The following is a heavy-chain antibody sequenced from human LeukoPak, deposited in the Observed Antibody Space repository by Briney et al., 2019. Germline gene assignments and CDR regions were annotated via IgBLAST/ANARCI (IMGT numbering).Heavy chain of an antibody. CDR3: AREVVVVPAAKYRWFDP. V-gene: IGHV4-39*02. Sequence: PSETLSLTCTVSGGSISSSSYYWGWIREPRGRGREGIESIYYRGSTYKNPSVKSRVTISVDTSKNQFSLKLSSVTAADTAVYYCAREVVVVPAAKYRWFDPWGQGTLVTVSS. CDR1: GGSISSSSYY. D-gene: IGHD2-2*01. CDR2: IYYRGST. J-gene: IGHJ5*02.